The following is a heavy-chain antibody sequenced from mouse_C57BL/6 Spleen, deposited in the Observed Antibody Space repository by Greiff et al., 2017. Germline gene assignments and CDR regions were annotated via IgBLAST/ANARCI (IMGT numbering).Heavy chain of an antibody. CDR2: INPGSGGT. CDR1: GYAFTNYL. V-gene: IGHV1-54*01. CDR3: ARGGFPYYCDY. D-gene: IGHD3-2*02. J-gene: IGHJ2*01. Sequence: QVQLKQSGAELVRPGTSVKVSCKASGYAFTNYLIEWVKQRPGQGLEWIGVINPGSGGTNYNEKFKGKATLTADKSSSTAYMQLSSLTSEDSAVYFCARGGFPYYCDYGGQGTTLTVSS.